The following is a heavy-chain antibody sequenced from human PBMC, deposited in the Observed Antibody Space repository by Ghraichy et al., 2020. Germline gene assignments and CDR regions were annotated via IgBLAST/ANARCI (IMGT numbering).Heavy chain of an antibody. CDR2: INQDGSEK. V-gene: IGHV3-7*03. Sequence: GGSLRLSCSASGLTIGSNWMTWVRQAPGKGLEWVANINQDGSEKYYVDSVKGRFSIARDNPKNSLYLQLNSLRGEDRAIYYCATRGCSSSSCHAASQKCFDYWGQGILVTVSS. J-gene: IGHJ4*02. D-gene: IGHD2-2*01. CDR1: GLTIGSNW. CDR3: ATRGCSSSSCHAASQKCFDY.